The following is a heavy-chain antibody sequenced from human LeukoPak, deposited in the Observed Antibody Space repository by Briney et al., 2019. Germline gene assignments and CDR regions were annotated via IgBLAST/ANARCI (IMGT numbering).Heavy chain of an antibody. CDR3: ARDGDSSSWSYYFDY. J-gene: IGHJ4*02. CDR2: INHSGST. D-gene: IGHD6-13*01. CDR1: GGSFSGYY. Sequence: SETLSLTCAVYGGSFSGYYWSWIRQPPGKGLEWIGEINHSGSTNYDPSLKSRVTISVDTSKNQFSLKLSSVTAADTAVYYCARDGDSSSWSYYFDYWGQGTLVTVSS. V-gene: IGHV4-34*01.